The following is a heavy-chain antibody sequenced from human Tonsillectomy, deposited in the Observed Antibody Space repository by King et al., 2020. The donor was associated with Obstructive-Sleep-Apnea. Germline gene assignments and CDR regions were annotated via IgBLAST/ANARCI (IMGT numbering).Heavy chain of an antibody. CDR2: INPNSGGT. D-gene: IGHD1-1*01. J-gene: IGHJ6*02. V-gene: IGHV1-2*04. CDR3: ARERLGGTGTTYYYYGMDV. Sequence: QLVQSGAEVKKPGASVKVSCKASGYTFTGYYIHWVRQAPGQGLEWMGWINPNSGGTNYAQKFQGWVTMTRDTSISTAYMELGRLRSDDTAVYYCARERLGGTGTTYYYYGMDVWGQGTTVTVSS. CDR1: GYTFTGYY.